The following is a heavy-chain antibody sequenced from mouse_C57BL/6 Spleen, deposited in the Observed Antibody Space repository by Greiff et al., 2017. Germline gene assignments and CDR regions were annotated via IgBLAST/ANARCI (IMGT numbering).Heavy chain of an antibody. J-gene: IGHJ2*01. CDR3: ARHEDPGPYYSNFHFDY. V-gene: IGHV1-62-2*01. CDR1: GYTFTEYT. Sequence: VQLQQSGAELVKPGASVKLSCKASGYTFTEYTIHWVKQRSGQGLEWIGWFYPGSGSIKYNEKFKDKATLTAYKSSSTVYMELSRLTSEDSAVYFCARHEDPGPYYSNFHFDYWGQGTTLTVSS. CDR2: FYPGSGSI. D-gene: IGHD2-5*01.